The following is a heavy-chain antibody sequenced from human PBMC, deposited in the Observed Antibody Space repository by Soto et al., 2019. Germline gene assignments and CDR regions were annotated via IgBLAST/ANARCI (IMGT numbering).Heavy chain of an antibody. J-gene: IGHJ4*02. CDR2: IYPSGMP. Sequence: QLQLQESGSGLVKPSHTLSLTCTVSGGSISNAAYSWSWIRQPPGKGLEWIGYIYPSGMPFYNPSLMSRVTISIDRSNDKFSLNLKYVTAADTAVYYCARERGGYGLFDSWGQGTLVTVSS. CDR3: ARERGGYGLFDS. CDR1: GGSISNAAYS. V-gene: IGHV4-30-2*01. D-gene: IGHD5-18*01.